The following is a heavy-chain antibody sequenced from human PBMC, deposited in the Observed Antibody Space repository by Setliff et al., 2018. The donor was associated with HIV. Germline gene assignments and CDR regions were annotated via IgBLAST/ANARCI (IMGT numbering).Heavy chain of an antibody. D-gene: IGHD6-19*01. J-gene: IGHJ4*02. V-gene: IGHV4-59*08. CDR2: IYYSGTT. Sequence: SETLSLTCTVSGDSLDNYYWTWIRQSRERRLEWIGYIYYSGTTNYNPSLKSRITVSVDTSRSQFSLKLNSVTAADTAVYYCARCGPVAGYRVYFDYWGQGSPVTVSS. CDR1: GDSLDNYY. CDR3: ARCGPVAGYRVYFDY.